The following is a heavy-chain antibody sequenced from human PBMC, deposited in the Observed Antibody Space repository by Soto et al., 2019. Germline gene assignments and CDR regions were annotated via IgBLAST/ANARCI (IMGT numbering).Heavy chain of an antibody. Sequence: QMVLQESGPGLVKPSETLSLTCNVSGGSISSFYWTWIRQPAGGRLEWIGRVYYSGSRNYNPSFKTSITMSFHRSKNPFSLSLYSVTAADTAVYYCARGVAETDFYPWANWFDLWGHGILVTVSS. V-gene: IGHV4-4*07. CDR2: VYYSGSR. CDR1: GGSISSFY. D-gene: IGHD6-19*01. CDR3: ARGVAETDFYPWANWFDL. J-gene: IGHJ5*02.